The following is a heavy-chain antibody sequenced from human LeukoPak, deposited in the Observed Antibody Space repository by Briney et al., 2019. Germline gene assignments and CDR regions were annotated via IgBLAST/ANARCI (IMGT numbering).Heavy chain of an antibody. CDR2: IYFSGST. CDR3: ARAGGEWLVKGYFRL. J-gene: IGHJ2*01. D-gene: IGHD6-19*01. CDR1: GGSISSYY. Sequence: PSETLSLTCTVSGGSISSYYWSWIRQPPGKGLEWIGYIYFSGSTNYNPSLESRVTISVDTSKNQFSLKLSSVTAADTAVYYCARAGGEWLVKGYFRLWGRGTPVTFSS. V-gene: IGHV4-59*01.